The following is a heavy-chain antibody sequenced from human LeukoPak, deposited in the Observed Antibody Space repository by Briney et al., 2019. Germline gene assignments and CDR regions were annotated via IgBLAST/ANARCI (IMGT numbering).Heavy chain of an antibody. CDR2: IKQDGSKT. CDR3: AREVPLYCSSTSCRDY. CDR1: GFTFGSYW. D-gene: IGHD2-2*01. V-gene: IGHV3-7*01. Sequence: GGSLRLSCAASGFTFGSYWMTWVRQAPGKGLEWVANIKQDGSKTYYVDSVRGRFTVSRDNAKNSLYLQMNSLRAEDTAVYYCAREVPLYCSSTSCRDYWGQGTLVTVSS. J-gene: IGHJ4*02.